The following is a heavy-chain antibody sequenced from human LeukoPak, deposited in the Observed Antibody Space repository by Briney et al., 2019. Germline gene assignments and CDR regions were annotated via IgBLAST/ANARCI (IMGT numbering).Heavy chain of an antibody. Sequence: SETLSLTCTVSGGSINSGSYYWSWIRQPAGRGLEWIGRISSSGSTNYNPSLKSRVTMSVDRSKNQISLMLYFVTAADTAVYFCTRDSSGYDWFYDYWGQGTLVTVSS. CDR2: ISSSGST. J-gene: IGHJ4*02. D-gene: IGHD5-12*01. CDR1: GGSINSGSYY. V-gene: IGHV4-61*02. CDR3: TRDSSGYDWFYDY.